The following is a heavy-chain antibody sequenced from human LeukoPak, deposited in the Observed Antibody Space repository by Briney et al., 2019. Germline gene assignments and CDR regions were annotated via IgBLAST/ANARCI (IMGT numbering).Heavy chain of an antibody. CDR1: GGSFSGYY. CDR3: GFWGGRMDV. CDR2: INHSGST. D-gene: IGHD3-10*01. Sequence: SETLSLTCAVYGGSFSGYYWSWIRLPPGKGLEWIGEINHSGSTNYNPSLKSRVTISVDTSKNQFSLKLSSVTAADTAVYYCGFWGGRMDVWGQGTTVTVSS. J-gene: IGHJ6*02. V-gene: IGHV4-34*01.